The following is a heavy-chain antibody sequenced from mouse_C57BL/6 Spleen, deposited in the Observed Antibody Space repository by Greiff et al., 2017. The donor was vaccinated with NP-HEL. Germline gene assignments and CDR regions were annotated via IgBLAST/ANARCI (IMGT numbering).Heavy chain of an antibody. D-gene: IGHD1-1*01. CDR2: IDPSDSYT. V-gene: IGHV1-50*01. CDR3: VSSYAMDY. J-gene: IGHJ4*01. CDR1: GYTFTSYW. Sequence: QVQLQQPGAELVKPGASVKLSCTASGYTFTSYWMQWVNQRPGQGLEWIGEIDPSDSYTNYPHNFKGKATLSVDTSSITAYMQLSRLTSEDAAVYYGVSSYAMDYWGQGTSVTVSS.